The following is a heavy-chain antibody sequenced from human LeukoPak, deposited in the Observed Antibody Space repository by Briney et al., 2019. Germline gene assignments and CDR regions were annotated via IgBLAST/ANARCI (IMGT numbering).Heavy chain of an antibody. CDR2: IYYSGST. D-gene: IGHD1-1*01. J-gene: IGHJ6*03. CDR1: GGSISSYS. CDR3: ASTNWNYYYYYMDV. V-gene: IGHV4-59*12. Sequence: SETLSLTCTVSGGSISSYSWSWIRQPPGKGLEWIGYIYYSGSTYYNPSLKSRVTISVDTSKNQFSLKLSSVTAADTAVYYCASTNWNYYYYYMDVWGKGTTVTVSS.